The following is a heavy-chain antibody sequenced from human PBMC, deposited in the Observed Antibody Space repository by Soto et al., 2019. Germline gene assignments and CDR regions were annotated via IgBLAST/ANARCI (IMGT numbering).Heavy chain of an antibody. D-gene: IGHD2-2*02. CDR2: INPNSGGT. V-gene: IGHV1-2*04. Sequence: SVKVSCKASGYTFTGYYMHWVRQAPGQGLEWMGWINPNSGGTNYAQKFQGWVTMTRDTSISTAYMELSRLRSDDTAVYYCARAAGYCRSTSCYNYWFDPWGQVTLVTVSS. CDR1: GYTFTGYY. CDR3: ARAAGYCRSTSCYNYWFDP. J-gene: IGHJ5*02.